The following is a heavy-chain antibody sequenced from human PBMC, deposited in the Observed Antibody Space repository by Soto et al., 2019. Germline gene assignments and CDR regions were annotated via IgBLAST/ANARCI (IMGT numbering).Heavy chain of an antibody. Sequence: PSETLSLTCTVSGASISRYYWSWIRQSPGKGLEWIGYLYNTWSTIYNPSLKSRVTISVDTSKNQFSLKLTSVTAADTAVYYCARHANRNYYDAFDIWGQGTMVTVSS. CDR2: LYNTWST. CDR3: ARHANRNYYDAFDI. J-gene: IGHJ3*02. D-gene: IGHD3-10*01. V-gene: IGHV4-59*08. CDR1: GASISRYY.